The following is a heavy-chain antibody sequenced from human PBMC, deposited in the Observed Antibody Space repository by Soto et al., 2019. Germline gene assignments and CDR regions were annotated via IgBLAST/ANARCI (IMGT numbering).Heavy chain of an antibody. CDR1: NYTFTSYG. CDR3: GREYTAWPLAYGLDV. V-gene: IGHV3-21*01. Sequence: SCQASNYTFTSYGINWVRQAPGKGMEWVSSISSRSDIYYADSATGRFTISRDNAKNSVSLKMNSLRAEDTAVYYCGREYTAWPLAYGLDVWGQGTTVTVSS. J-gene: IGHJ6*02. CDR2: ISSRSDI. D-gene: IGHD2-2*02.